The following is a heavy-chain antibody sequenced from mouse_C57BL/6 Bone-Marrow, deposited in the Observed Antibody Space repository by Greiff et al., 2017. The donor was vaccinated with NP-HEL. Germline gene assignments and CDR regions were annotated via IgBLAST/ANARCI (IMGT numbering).Heavy chain of an antibody. Sequence: QVQLQQPGAALVKPGASVKMSCKASGYTFTSYWITWVKQRPGQGLEWIGDIYPGSGSTNYNEKFKSKATLTVDTSSSTAYMQLSSLTSEDSAVYYCARPPYGSSYYYYAMDYWGQGTSVTVSS. J-gene: IGHJ4*01. D-gene: IGHD1-1*01. CDR3: ARPPYGSSYYYYAMDY. V-gene: IGHV1-55*01. CDR1: GYTFTSYW. CDR2: IYPGSGST.